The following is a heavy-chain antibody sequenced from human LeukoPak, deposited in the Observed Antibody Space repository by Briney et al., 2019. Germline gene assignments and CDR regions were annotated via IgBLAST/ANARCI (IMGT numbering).Heavy chain of an antibody. CDR1: GFTFSSYT. J-gene: IGHJ4*02. CDR3: ARGSGLAGRQWLVIGGVYFDY. D-gene: IGHD6-19*01. Sequence: GGSLRLSCAASGFTFSSYTMNWVRQAPGKGLEWVSSISSSSSYIYYADSVKGRFTISRDNAKNSLYLQMNSLRAEDTAVYYCARGSGLAGRQWLVIGGVYFDYWGQGTLVTVSS. V-gene: IGHV3-21*01. CDR2: ISSSSSYI.